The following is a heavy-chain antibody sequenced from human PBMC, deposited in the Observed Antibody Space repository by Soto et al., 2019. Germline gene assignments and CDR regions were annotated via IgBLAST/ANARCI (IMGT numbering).Heavy chain of an antibody. Sequence: QVQLVQSGGEVKRPGASMKVSCQASGYSFSSYGVSWVRQAPGQGLQWLGWVSADSGKTKYAQILQGRLTLTTDTSTNTAYMELRSLTSDDTAMYYCARDSPYNDFLGGVMESYSYNMDVWGQGTTVIVSS. CDR2: VSADSGKT. J-gene: IGHJ6*02. CDR3: ARDSPYNDFLGGVMESYSYNMDV. D-gene: IGHD3-3*01. CDR1: GYSFSSYG. V-gene: IGHV1-18*01.